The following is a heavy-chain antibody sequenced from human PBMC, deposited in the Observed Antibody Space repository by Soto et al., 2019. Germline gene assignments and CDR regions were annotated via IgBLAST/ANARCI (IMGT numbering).Heavy chain of an antibody. CDR2: ISGSGGST. D-gene: IGHD1-1*01. Sequence: GGSLRLSCAASGFTFSSYAMSWVRQAPGKGLEWVSAISGSGGSTYYADSVKGRFTISRDNSKNTLYLQMNSLRAEDTAVYYCAKDGPTGTYYYYGMDVWGQGTTVTVSS. CDR1: GFTFSSYA. J-gene: IGHJ6*02. V-gene: IGHV3-23*01. CDR3: AKDGPTGTYYYYGMDV.